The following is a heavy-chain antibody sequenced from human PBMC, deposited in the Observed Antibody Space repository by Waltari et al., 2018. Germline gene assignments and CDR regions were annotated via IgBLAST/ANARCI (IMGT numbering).Heavy chain of an antibody. CDR3: ASCSGGGGSCYRHDY. V-gene: IGHV3-21*01. D-gene: IGHD2-15*01. CDR1: GFTFSSYS. CDR2: MSSSSSYI. Sequence: EVQLVESGGGLVKPGGSLRLSCAASGFTFSSYSMNWVRQAPGKGLEWVSAMSSSSSYIYYADSVKGRFTISRDNAKNSLYLQINSLRAEDTAVYYCASCSGGGGSCYRHDYWGQGTLVTVSS. J-gene: IGHJ4*02.